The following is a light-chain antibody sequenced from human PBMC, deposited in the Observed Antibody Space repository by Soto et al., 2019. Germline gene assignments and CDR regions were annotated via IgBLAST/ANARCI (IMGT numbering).Light chain of an antibody. CDR2: TAS. CDR1: QGVGSW. Sequence: DNQMTQSPSSVSASAGDRVTITCRASQGVGSWLAWYQQKPGKAPKLLIYTASTLQSGVPSRFRGSGSGTDFTLTISSLQPEDFATYYCQHASSFPLTFGGGTKVDIK. CDR3: QHASSFPLT. V-gene: IGKV1D-12*01. J-gene: IGKJ4*01.